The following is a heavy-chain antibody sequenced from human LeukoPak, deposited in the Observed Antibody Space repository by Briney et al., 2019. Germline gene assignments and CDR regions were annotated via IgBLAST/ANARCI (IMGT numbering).Heavy chain of an antibody. CDR3: ARASGGFGELAFDY. V-gene: IGHV4-39*07. Sequence: SETLSLTCTVSGGSISSSYYYWGWIRQPPGKGLEWIGSIYYSGSTYYNPSLKSRVTISVDTSKNQFSLKLSSVTAADTAVYYCARASGGFGELAFDYWGQGTLVTVSS. CDR1: GGSISSSYYY. CDR2: IYYSGST. D-gene: IGHD3-10*01. J-gene: IGHJ4*02.